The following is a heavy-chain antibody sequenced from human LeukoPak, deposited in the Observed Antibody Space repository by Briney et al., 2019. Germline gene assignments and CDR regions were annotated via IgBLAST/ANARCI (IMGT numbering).Heavy chain of an antibody. CDR2: VNPNSGGT. CDR3: ARDGGTTVTTDDAFDI. J-gene: IGHJ3*02. Sequence: ASVKVSCKASGYTFTGYYMNWVRQAPGQGLEWMGWVNPNSGGTKYAQKFQGRVTMTRDRSISTAYMELSRLRSDDTAVYYCARDGGTTVTTDDAFDIWGQGTMVTVSS. V-gene: IGHV1-2*02. D-gene: IGHD4-17*01. CDR1: GYTFTGYY.